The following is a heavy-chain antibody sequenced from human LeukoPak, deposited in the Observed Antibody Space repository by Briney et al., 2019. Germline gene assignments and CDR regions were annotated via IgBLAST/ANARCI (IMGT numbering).Heavy chain of an antibody. D-gene: IGHD3-10*01. CDR1: GFTFSSYW. V-gene: IGHV3-7*03. CDR2: IKQDGSEK. J-gene: IGHJ4*02. Sequence: GGSLRLSCAASGFTFSSYWMSWVRQAPGKGLEWVANIKQDGSEKYYVDSVKGRFTISRDNAKNSLYLQMNSLRAGDTAVYYCARIPIHGSGSFDYWGQGTLVTVSS. CDR3: ARIPIHGSGSFDY.